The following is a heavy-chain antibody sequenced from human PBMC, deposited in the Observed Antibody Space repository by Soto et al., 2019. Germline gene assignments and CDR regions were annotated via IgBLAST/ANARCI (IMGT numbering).Heavy chain of an antibody. V-gene: IGHV3-74*01. CDR2: INSDDSST. CDR3: TRGVYCSDGSCYSKAWFDP. J-gene: IGHJ5*02. CDR1: GFTFSRSW. D-gene: IGHD2-15*01. Sequence: PGGSLRLSCAASGFTFSRSWMHWVRQGPGKGLVWVARINSDDSSTSYADSVKGRFTISRDNAKSTLFLQMNSLRAEDTAVYYCTRGVYCSDGSCYSKAWFDPWGRGTLVTVSS.